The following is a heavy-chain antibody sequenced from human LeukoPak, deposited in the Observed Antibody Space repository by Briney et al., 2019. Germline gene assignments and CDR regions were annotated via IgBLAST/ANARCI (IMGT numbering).Heavy chain of an antibody. V-gene: IGHV3-74*01. CDR1: VFTFSSYR. D-gene: IGHD6-19*01. Sequence: GGSLRLSCAASVFTFSSYRLHWVRQTPEKGVVGVSRITSDGSSTNYADSVKGRFTISRDNAKGTLYLQMNSLRAEDTAVYYCARVSTVAGRPFDYWGQGTLVTVSS. J-gene: IGHJ4*02. CDR3: ARVSTVAGRPFDY. CDR2: ITSDGSST.